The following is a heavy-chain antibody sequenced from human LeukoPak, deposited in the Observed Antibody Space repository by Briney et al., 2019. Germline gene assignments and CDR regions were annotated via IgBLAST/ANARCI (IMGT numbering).Heavy chain of an antibody. V-gene: IGHV4-59*01. Sequence: SETLSLTCTVSGGSISSYYWSWIRRPPGKGLDWFGYIYYSGSTNYNPSLKSRVTISVDTSKNQFSLKVSSVTAADTAVYYCARDSSSYYGSFDYWGRGTLVTVSS. CDR2: IYYSGST. J-gene: IGHJ4*02. D-gene: IGHD6-13*01. CDR1: GGSISSYY. CDR3: ARDSSSYYGSFDY.